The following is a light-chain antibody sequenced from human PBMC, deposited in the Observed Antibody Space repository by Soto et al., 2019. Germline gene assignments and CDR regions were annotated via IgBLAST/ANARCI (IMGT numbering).Light chain of an antibody. CDR2: DAS. Sequence: DIQMTQSPSTLSASVGDRVTITCRASQSISTWLAWFQQKPGKAPKLLIHDASTLESGVPSRLTGSGSGTEFTLTISSLQPDDFATYYCQQYKSYSGYSFGQGTKLEIK. CDR1: QSISTW. V-gene: IGKV1-5*01. CDR3: QQYKSYSGYS. J-gene: IGKJ2*03.